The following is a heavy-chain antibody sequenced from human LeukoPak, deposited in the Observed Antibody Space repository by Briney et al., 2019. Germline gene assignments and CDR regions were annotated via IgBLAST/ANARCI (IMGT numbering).Heavy chain of an antibody. CDR2: ISFNGGNT. J-gene: IGHJ4*02. V-gene: IGHV3-64*04. CDR1: GFIFSSYA. D-gene: IGHD6-13*01. CDR3: ARALAAAASFDY. Sequence: GGSLRLSCSASGFIFSSYAMHWVRQAPGKGLEYVSGISFNGGNTYFADSVKGRFTISRDNSKNTLWLQMNSLRAEDTAVYYCARALAAAASFDYWGQGTLVAVSS.